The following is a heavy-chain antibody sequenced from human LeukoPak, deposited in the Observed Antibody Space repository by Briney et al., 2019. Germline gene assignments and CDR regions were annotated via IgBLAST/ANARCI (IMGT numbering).Heavy chain of an antibody. CDR1: GGSFRGYY. CDR3: ARGGVRGVIIT. D-gene: IGHD3-10*01. V-gene: IGHV4-34*01. Sequence: PSETLSLTCAVYGGSFRGYYWSWIRQPPGKGLEWIGEINHSGGTNYNPSLKSRVTISVDTSKNQFSLKLSSVTAADTAVYYCARGGVRGVIITWGQGTLVTVSS. J-gene: IGHJ5*02. CDR2: INHSGGT.